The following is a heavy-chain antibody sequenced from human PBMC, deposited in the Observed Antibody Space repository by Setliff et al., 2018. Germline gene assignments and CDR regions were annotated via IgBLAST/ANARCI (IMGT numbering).Heavy chain of an antibody. Sequence: SETLTLTCTVPGGSISDNGYFWGWVHQPPGKGLEWIGNIYFVGNTYFNPSFKSRVTMSIDTSNSQFSLKLSSVTAEDTAIYYCARDASANDGRNAFDIWGQVTMVTVSS. CDR3: ARDASANDGRNAFDI. CDR1: GGSISDNGYF. CDR2: IYFVGNT. D-gene: IGHD1-1*01. J-gene: IGHJ3*02. V-gene: IGHV4-39*07.